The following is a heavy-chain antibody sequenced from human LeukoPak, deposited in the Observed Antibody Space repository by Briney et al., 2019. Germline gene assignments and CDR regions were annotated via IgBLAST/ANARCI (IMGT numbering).Heavy chain of an antibody. CDR2: LSGSGDKT. J-gene: IGHJ4*02. V-gene: IGHV3-23*01. Sequence: PGGSLRLSCAASGFTFRSYAMSWVRQAPGKGLEWVSALSGSGDKTFYADSVKGRFTISRDNAKNTLYLQMRNLMTEDTAVYYCAKDLNYAFDYGGQGTLVTVS. CDR3: AKDLNYAFDY. CDR1: GFTFRSYA. D-gene: IGHD2-2*01.